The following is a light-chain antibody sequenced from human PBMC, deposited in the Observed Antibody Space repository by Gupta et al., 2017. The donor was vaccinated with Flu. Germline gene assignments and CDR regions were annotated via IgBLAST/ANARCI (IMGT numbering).Light chain of an antibody. J-gene: IGLJ1*01. CDR2: EVI. V-gene: IGLV2-8*01. CDR3: TSYAGSDNLGV. CDR1: SSDVGGYHY. Sequence: QSALPQPPSASGSPGQSVTISCTGTSSDVGGYHYVSWYQKHPGKAPKLIIYEVIKRPSGVPDRFSGSKSGNTASLTVSGLQPEDEADYYCTSYAGSDNLGVFGTGTKVTVL.